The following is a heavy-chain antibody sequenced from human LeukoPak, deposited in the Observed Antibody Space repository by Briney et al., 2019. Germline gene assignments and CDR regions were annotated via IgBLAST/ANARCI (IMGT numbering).Heavy chain of an antibody. V-gene: IGHV5-51*01. CDR3: ARSIFGVVKNYFDY. J-gene: IGHJ4*02. Sequence: EESLKISCKGSGYSFTSYWIGWVRQMPGKGLEWMEIIYPGDSDTRDSPSFQGQVTISAHKSISTAYLQWSSLKASDTAMYYCARSIFGVVKNYFDYWGQGTLVTVSS. D-gene: IGHD3-3*01. CDR2: IYPGDSDT. CDR1: GYSFTSYW.